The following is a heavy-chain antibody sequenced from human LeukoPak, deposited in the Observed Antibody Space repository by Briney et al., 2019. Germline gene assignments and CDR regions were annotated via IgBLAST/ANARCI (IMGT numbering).Heavy chain of an antibody. J-gene: IGHJ4*02. D-gene: IGHD6-19*01. V-gene: IGHV3-23*01. CDR1: GFTFSGYA. CDR2: LSGGGGRT. CDR3: AKDRRRIAVAGISPFDY. Sequence: GGSLRLSCAASGFTFSGYAMSWVRQAPGQGLEWVSALSGGGGRTFYADSVKGRFTISRDNSKNTLYLQMSSLRAEDTAVYYCAKDRRRIAVAGISPFDYWGQGTLVTVSS.